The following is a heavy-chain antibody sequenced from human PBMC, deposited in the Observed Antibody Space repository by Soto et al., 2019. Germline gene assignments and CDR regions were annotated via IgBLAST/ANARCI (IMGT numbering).Heavy chain of an antibody. D-gene: IGHD1-1*01. CDR3: ARGRYGDY. CDR2: ISAHNGNT. J-gene: IGHJ4*02. V-gene: IGHV1-18*01. Sequence: QVHLVQSGAEVKKPGASVKVSCKGSGYAFTTYGITWVRQAPGQGLEWMGWISAHNGNTNYAQKLQGRVTVTRDTSTRTAYMKLRRLRSDDPAVYYCARGRYGDYWGQGALVTVSS. CDR1: GYAFTTYG.